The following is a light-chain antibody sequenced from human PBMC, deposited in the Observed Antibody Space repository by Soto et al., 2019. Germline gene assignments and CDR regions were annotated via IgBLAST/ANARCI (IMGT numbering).Light chain of an antibody. J-gene: IGKJ1*01. CDR2: KAS. V-gene: IGKV1-5*03. CDR1: QSISSW. Sequence: DIQMTQSPSTLSASVGDRVTITCRASQSISSWLAWYQQKPGKAPKLLIYKASSLESGVPSRFSGSGSGTEFTLTSSSLQPDDFATYYCQQYNSYRTFGQGTKVESK. CDR3: QQYNSYRT.